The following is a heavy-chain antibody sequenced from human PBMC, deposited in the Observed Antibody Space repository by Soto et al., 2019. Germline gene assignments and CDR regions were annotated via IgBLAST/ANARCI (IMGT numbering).Heavy chain of an antibody. V-gene: IGHV3-23*01. Sequence: PGGSLRLSCAASGFTFSSYAMSWVRQAPGKGLEWVSAISGSGGSTYYADSVKGRFTISRDNSKNTLYLQMNSLRAEDTAVYYCARVHSSGWSSPTNDYFDYWGQGTLVTVSS. CDR1: GFTFSSYA. CDR3: ARVHSSGWSSPTNDYFDY. J-gene: IGHJ4*02. CDR2: ISGSGGST. D-gene: IGHD6-19*01.